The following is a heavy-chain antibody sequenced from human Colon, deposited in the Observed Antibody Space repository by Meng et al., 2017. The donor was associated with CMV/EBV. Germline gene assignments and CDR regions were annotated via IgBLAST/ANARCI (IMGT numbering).Heavy chain of an antibody. Sequence: GGPFKSKAIRWVREAPGQGLEWMGGIIPIFRTPKYAQKFQGRVTITADESTSTTYMELSSLTSDDTAVYYCARSPLPAALNWFDPWGQGTLVTVSS. CDR3: ARSPLPAALNWFDP. D-gene: IGHD2-2*01. V-gene: IGHV1-69*01. CDR1: GGPFKSKA. J-gene: IGHJ5*02. CDR2: IIPIFRTP.